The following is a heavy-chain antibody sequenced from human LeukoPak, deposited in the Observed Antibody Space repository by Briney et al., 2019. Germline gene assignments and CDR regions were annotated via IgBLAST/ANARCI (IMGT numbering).Heavy chain of an antibody. D-gene: IGHD6-19*01. J-gene: IGHJ4*02. V-gene: IGHV3-73*01. CDR3: TRLTTVAASDFDY. CDR1: GFTFSGSA. Sequence: GGSLRLSCAASGFTFSGSAIHWVRQASGKGLEWVGRIRSKADNYATEYAASVKGRFIISRDDSKNTTFLQMNSLKTEDTAVYYCTRLTTVAASDFDYWGQGTQVTVSA. CDR2: IRSKADNYAT.